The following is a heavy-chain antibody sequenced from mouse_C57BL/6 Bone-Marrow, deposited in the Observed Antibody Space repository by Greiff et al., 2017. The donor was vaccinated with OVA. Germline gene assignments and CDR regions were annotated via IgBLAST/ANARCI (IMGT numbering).Heavy chain of an antibody. J-gene: IGHJ3*01. V-gene: IGHV1-64*01. CDR3: ARSGYYGSSAAWFAY. CDR1: GYTFTSYW. Sequence: QVQLQQPGAELVKPGASVKLSCKASGYTFTSYWMHWVKQRPGQGLEWIGMIHPNSGSTNYNAKFKSKATLTVDKSSSTAYMQLSSLTSEDSAVYYCARSGYYGSSAAWFAYWGQGTLVTVSA. CDR2: IHPNSGST. D-gene: IGHD1-1*01.